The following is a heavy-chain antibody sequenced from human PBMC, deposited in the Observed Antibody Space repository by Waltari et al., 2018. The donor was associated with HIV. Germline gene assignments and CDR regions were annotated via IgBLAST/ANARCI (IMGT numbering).Heavy chain of an antibody. J-gene: IGHJ4*02. CDR1: GGSISSSSYY. CDR3: AGGTVVTETFDY. CDR2: IYYSGST. Sequence: QLQLQESGPGLVKPSETLSLTCTVSGGSISSSSYYWGWIRQPPGKGLEWIGSIYYSGSTYYNPSLKSRVTISVDTSKNQFSLKLSAVTAADTAVYYCAGGTVVTETFDYWGQGTLVTVSS. D-gene: IGHD1-7*01. V-gene: IGHV4-39*01.